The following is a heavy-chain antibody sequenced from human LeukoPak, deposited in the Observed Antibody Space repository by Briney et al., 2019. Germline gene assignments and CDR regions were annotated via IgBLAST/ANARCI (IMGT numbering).Heavy chain of an antibody. J-gene: IGHJ4*02. V-gene: IGHV3-30*04. CDR2: ISYDGSNK. CDR3: ARAEIVVVPAATDY. Sequence: GGSLRLSCAASGFTFSSYAMHWVRQAPGKGLEWVAVISYDGSNKYYADSVKGRFTISRDNSKNTLYLQMNSLRAEDTAVYYCARAEIVVVPAATDYWGQGTLVTVSS. D-gene: IGHD2-2*01. CDR1: GFTFSSYA.